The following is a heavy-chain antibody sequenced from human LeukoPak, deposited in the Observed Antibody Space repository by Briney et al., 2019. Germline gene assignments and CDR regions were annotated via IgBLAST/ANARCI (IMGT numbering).Heavy chain of an antibody. CDR1: GFTFSGSA. V-gene: IGHV3-73*01. J-gene: IGHJ4*02. Sequence: GGSLRLSCATSGFTFSGSAIHWVRQASGKGLEWVGRIRSKANSYATTDVASVRGRFSISRDDSKNTAYLQMNSLRAEDTAVYYCAKLWLGFDFPFDYWGQGTLVTVSS. CDR2: IRSKANSYAT. D-gene: IGHD6-19*01. CDR3: AKLWLGFDFPFDY.